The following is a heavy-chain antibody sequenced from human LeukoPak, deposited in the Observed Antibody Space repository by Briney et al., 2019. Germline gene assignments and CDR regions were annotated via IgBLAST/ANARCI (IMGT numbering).Heavy chain of an antibody. CDR3: ARAGGYYDSSGQREYGLDV. CDR2: IYYSGST. V-gene: IGHV4-31*03. CDR1: GGSISSGGYY. Sequence: PSQTLSLTCTVSGGSISSGGYYWSWIRQHPGKGLEWIGYIYYSGSTYYNPSLKSRVTISVDTSKNQFSLKLSSVTAADTAVYYCARAGGYYDSSGQREYGLDVWGQGTTVTVSS. J-gene: IGHJ6*02. D-gene: IGHD3-22*01.